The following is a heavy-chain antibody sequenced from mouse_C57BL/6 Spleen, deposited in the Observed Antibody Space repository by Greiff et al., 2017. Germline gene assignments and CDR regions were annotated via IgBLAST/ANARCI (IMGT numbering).Heavy chain of an antibody. CDR1: GYAFTNYL. CDR2: INPGSGGT. CDR3: ARGDYYGSSYLDY. J-gene: IGHJ2*01. V-gene: IGHV1-54*01. D-gene: IGHD1-1*01. Sequence: VKLQESGAELVRPGTSVKVSCKASGYAFTNYLIEWVKQRPGQGLEWIGVINPGSGGTNYNEKFKGKATLTADKSSSTAYRQLSSLTSEDSAVYFCARGDYYGSSYLDYWGQGTTLTVSS.